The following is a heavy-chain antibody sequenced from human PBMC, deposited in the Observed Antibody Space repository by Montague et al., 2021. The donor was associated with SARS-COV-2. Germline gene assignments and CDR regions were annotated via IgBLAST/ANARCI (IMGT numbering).Heavy chain of an antibody. CDR2: ITGSGGST. D-gene: IGHD3-3*01. Sequence: SLRLSCAASEFTFRSYAMSWVRQAPGKGLEWVSTITGSGGSTYYADSVKGRFTISRDNSKNTLYLQMSSLTAEDTAVYYCANHQGITVFGVIFNWGQGTLVTVSS. V-gene: IGHV3-23*01. CDR3: ANHQGITVFGVIFN. CDR1: EFTFRSYA. J-gene: IGHJ4*02.